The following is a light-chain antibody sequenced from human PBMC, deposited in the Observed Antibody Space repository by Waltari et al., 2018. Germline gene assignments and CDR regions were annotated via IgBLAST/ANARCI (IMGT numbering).Light chain of an antibody. V-gene: IGKV1-5*03. CDR3: QQYKSYSRT. CDR1: QSIVGW. Sequence: DIQMTQSPSTLSASVGDRVTITCRASQSIVGWLAWYQQKPGKAPNLLIYKASNLESGVPSRVSGSGSGTEFTLTISSLQPDDFATYYCQQYKSYSRTFGQGTKVEIK. J-gene: IGKJ1*01. CDR2: KAS.